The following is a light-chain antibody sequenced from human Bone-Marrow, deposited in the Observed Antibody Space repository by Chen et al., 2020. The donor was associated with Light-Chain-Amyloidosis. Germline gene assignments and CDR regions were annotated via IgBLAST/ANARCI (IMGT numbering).Light chain of an antibody. CDR2: KDS. CDR1: ALPKQY. Sequence: SYELTQPPSVSVSPGQTARITCSGDALPKQYAYWYQQKPGQAPVLVIYKDSERPSGIPERFSGSSSGTTVTLTISGLQAEDEADYSCQSADSSGTYKVFGTGTKVTVL. V-gene: IGLV3-25*02. CDR3: QSADSSGTYKV. J-gene: IGLJ1*01.